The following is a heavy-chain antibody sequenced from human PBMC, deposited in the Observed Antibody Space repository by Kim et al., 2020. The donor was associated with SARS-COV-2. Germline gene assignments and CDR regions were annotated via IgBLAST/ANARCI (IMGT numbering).Heavy chain of an antibody. V-gene: IGHV3-49*03. CDR2: IRSKAYGGTT. Sequence: GGSLRLSCTASGFTFGDYAMSWFRQAPGKGLEWVGFIRSKAYGGTTEYAASVKGRFTISRDDSKSIAYLQMNSLKTEDTAVYYCTRVGLVDSGYVHSLGGWIDYWGQGTLVTVSS. J-gene: IGHJ4*02. CDR1: GFTFGDYA. D-gene: IGHD5-12*01. CDR3: TRVGLVDSGYVHSLGGWIDY.